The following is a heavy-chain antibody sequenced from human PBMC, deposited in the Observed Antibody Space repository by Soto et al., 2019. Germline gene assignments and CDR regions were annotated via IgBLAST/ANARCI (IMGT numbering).Heavy chain of an antibody. D-gene: IGHD2-15*01. Sequence: EVQLVESGGGLAQPGGSLRLSCAASGFIFGAHHMTWVRQAPGKGLEWVANINQDGTAKYYVPSVKGRFTISRDNAENSLFLQMNSLRADDTAVYFCARWSNTLHCWGQGTLVTVSS. CDR1: GFIFGAHH. CDR2: INQDGTAK. J-gene: IGHJ4*02. CDR3: ARWSNTLHC. V-gene: IGHV3-7*01.